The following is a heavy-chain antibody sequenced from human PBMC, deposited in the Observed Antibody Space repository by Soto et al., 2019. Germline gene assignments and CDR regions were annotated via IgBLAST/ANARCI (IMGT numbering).Heavy chain of an antibody. CDR3: AKDRLFLCSSSSGYCDHQDGLDV. CDR2: ISYDGSNK. V-gene: IGHV3-30*18. Sequence: GGSLRLSCAGSGFTFSSYGMHWVRQAPGKGLEWVAVISYDGSNKYYADSVKGRFTISRDNSKNTLYLQMNSLRAEDTAVYYCAKDRLFLCSSSSGYCDHQDGLDVWGQGSTVTGSS. D-gene: IGHD2-15*01. J-gene: IGHJ6*02. CDR1: GFTFSSYG.